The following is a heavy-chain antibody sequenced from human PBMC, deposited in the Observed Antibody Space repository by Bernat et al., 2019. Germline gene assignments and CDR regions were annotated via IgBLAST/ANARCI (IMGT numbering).Heavy chain of an antibody. Sequence: EVQLLESGGGLVQPGGSLRLSCAASGFTLSTYAMSWVRQARGKGLEWVSAISGSGTSTYYADSVKGRFTISRDNSNNTVYLQMNSLRAEDTAVYYCAKGIHTFDIWGQGTMVTVSS. CDR1: GFTLSTYA. CDR2: ISGSGTST. D-gene: IGHD3-3*02. J-gene: IGHJ3*02. V-gene: IGHV3-23*01. CDR3: AKGIHTFDI.